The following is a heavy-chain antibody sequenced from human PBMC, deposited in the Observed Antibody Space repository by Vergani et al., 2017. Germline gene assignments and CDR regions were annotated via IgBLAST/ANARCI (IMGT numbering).Heavy chain of an antibody. CDR2: IIPIFGTA. CDR1: GGTFSSSA. J-gene: IGHJ4*02. D-gene: IGHD3-10*01. CDR3: AREKEYDGSGSYYTQDY. V-gene: IGHV1-69*12. Sequence: QVQLVQSGAEVKKPGSSVKVSCKASGGTFSSSAISWVRQAPGQGLEWMGGIIPIFGTANYAQKFQGRVTITADESTSTAYMELSSLRSEDTAVYYCAREKEYDGSGSYYTQDYWGQGTLVTVSS.